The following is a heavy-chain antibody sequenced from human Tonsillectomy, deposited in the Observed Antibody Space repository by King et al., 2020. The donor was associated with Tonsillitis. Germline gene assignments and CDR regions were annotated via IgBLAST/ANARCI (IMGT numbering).Heavy chain of an antibody. J-gene: IGHJ5*02. CDR3: ARGRSSSSWYNGFDP. CDR1: GGSFSGYY. D-gene: IGHD6-13*01. Sequence: LQQWGAGLLKPSETLSLTCAVYGGSFSGYYWSWIRQPPGKGLEWIGEINHSGSTNYNPSLKSRVTISVDTSKNQFSLKLSSVTAADTAVYYCARGRSSSSWYNGFDPWGQGTLVTVSS. CDR2: INHSGST. V-gene: IGHV4-34*01.